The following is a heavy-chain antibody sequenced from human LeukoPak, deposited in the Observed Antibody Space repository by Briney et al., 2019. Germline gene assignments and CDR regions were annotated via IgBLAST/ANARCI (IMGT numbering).Heavy chain of an antibody. D-gene: IGHD6-6*01. J-gene: IGHJ4*02. Sequence: ASVKVSCKASGYTFTGYYMHWVRQAPGQGLEGMGWINPNSGGTNYAQKFQGRVTMTRDTSISTAYMELSRLRSDDTAVYYCARAGVAARHLDYWGQGTLVTVSS. V-gene: IGHV1-2*02. CDR2: INPNSGGT. CDR3: ARAGVAARHLDY. CDR1: GYTFTGYY.